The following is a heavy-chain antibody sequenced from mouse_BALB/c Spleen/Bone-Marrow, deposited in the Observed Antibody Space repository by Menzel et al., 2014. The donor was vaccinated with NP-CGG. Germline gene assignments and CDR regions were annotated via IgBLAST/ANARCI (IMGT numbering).Heavy chain of an antibody. CDR1: GFSLTSYG. D-gene: IGHD2-4*01. Sequence: VQLVESGPGLVAPSQNLSITCTVSGFSLTSYGVHWVRQPPGKGLEWLGVIWAGGSTNYNSALMSRLSISKDNSKSQVFLKMNSLQTDDTAMYYCARDPYYDYDDGGDYWGQGTSVTVSS. CDR3: ARDPYYDYDDGGDY. J-gene: IGHJ4*01. V-gene: IGHV2-9*02. CDR2: IWAGGST.